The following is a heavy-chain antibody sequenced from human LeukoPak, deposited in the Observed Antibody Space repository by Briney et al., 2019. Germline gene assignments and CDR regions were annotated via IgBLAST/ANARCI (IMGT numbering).Heavy chain of an antibody. CDR1: GFTFSSYG. J-gene: IGHJ6*03. D-gene: IGHD2-8*01. CDR3: AKEFKDIVLMVYAIHYYYYMDV. V-gene: IGHV3-30*02. Sequence: GGSLRLSCAASGFTFSSYGMHWVRQAPGKGLEWVAFIRYDGSNKYYADPVKGRFTISRDNSKNTLYLQMNSLRAEDTAVYYCAKEFKDIVLMVYAIHYYYYMDVWGKGTTVTVSS. CDR2: IRYDGSNK.